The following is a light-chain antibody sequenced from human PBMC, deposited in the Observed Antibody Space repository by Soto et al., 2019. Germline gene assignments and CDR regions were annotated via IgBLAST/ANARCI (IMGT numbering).Light chain of an antibody. CDR2: GAS. CDR3: QEYNNWPPMST. J-gene: IGKJ2*02. Sequence: EIVMTQSPATLSSSPGERATLSCTASQSVSSNLAWYHQQPGQAPPPLIYGASPRATGIPARFSGSGSGTDFTLTISSLESEDFAVYYVQEYNNWPPMSTFGQGAKLEIK. CDR1: QSVSSN. V-gene: IGKV3-15*01.